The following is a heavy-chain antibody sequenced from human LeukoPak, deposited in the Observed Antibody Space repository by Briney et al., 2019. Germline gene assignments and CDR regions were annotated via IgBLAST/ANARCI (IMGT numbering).Heavy chain of an antibody. CDR2: IFPGDSGT. D-gene: IGHD2-2*01. V-gene: IGHV5-51*01. CDR3: ARLSDVPSDAFDI. Sequence: GESLKISCKGSGYSFTSYWIGWARQMPGKGLEWMGIIFPGDSGTRYSPSFQGQVTISADKSISTAYLQWSSLKASDTAMYYCARLSDVPSDAFDIRGQGTMVTVSS. CDR1: GYSFTSYW. J-gene: IGHJ3*02.